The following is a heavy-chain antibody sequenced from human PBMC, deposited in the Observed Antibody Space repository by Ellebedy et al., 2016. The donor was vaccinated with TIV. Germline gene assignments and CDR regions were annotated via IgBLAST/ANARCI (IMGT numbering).Heavy chain of an antibody. D-gene: IGHD4-17*01. CDR1: GFTFSSYA. J-gene: IGHJ4*02. V-gene: IGHV3-23*01. CDR2: ISGSGGST. Sequence: GGSLRLXXAASGFTFSSYAMSWVRQAPGKGLEWVSAISGSGGSTYYADSVKGRFTISRDNSKNTLYLQMNSLRAEDTAVYYCATTMTTPFFDYWGQGTLVTVSS. CDR3: ATTMTTPFFDY.